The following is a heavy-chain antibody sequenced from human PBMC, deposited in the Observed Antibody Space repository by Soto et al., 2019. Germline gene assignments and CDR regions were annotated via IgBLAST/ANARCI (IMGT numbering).Heavy chain of an antibody. CDR3: ASLRMGDTAMGDYFDY. D-gene: IGHD5-18*01. V-gene: IGHV1-69*13. CDR2: IIPIFGSA. CDR1: GVTFSSYA. J-gene: IGHJ4*02. Sequence: GVSVKVSCKASGVTFSSYAISWVRQAPGQGLEWRGGIIPIFGSANYAQKYQGRVTITADESTSTAYMELSSLRSEDTAVYYCASLRMGDTAMGDYFDYWGQGTLVTVSS.